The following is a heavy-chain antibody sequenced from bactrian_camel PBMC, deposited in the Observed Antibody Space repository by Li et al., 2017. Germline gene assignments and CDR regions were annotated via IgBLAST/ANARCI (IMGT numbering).Heavy chain of an antibody. J-gene: IGHJ4*01. V-gene: IGHV3-2*01. CDR3: GRGRGRWVYEFMY. CDR1: GFTFSDYD. D-gene: IGHD2*01. CDR2: VYSDGDNT. Sequence: HVQLVESGGGLVQPGGSLRLSCAASGFTFSDYDMSWVRQAPGKGLEWVSTVYSDGDNTYYRDSVKGRFTISRDNAKNTVYLQMNNLQPGDTAMYYCGRGRGRWVYEFMYWGQGT.